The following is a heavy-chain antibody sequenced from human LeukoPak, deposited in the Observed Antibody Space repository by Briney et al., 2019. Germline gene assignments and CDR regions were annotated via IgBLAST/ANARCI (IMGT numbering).Heavy chain of an antibody. Sequence: GGSLRLSCAASGFTFSNYWMSWVRQAPGKGLEWVANIKQDESEKFYVDSVKGRFTISRDNAKNSLYLQMNSLRAEDTAVYYCAKDPSGSDFDYWGQGTLVTVSS. CDR1: GFTFSNYW. CDR2: IKQDESEK. CDR3: AKDPSGSDFDY. D-gene: IGHD5-12*01. J-gene: IGHJ4*02. V-gene: IGHV3-7*01.